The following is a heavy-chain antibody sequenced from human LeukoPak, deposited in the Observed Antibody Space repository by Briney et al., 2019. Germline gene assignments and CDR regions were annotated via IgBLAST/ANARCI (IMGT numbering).Heavy chain of an antibody. J-gene: IGHJ5*02. D-gene: IGHD1-26*01. CDR2: ISYDGNNK. Sequence: GGSLRLSCAASGFTFSSYAMHWVRQAPGKGLEWLTVISYDGNNKYYADSLRGRFTISRDNSKDTLHLQMNSLRAEDTAVYYCARDREVGPNYWFDPWGQGTLVTVSS. V-gene: IGHV3-30*04. CDR1: GFTFSSYA. CDR3: ARDREVGPNYWFDP.